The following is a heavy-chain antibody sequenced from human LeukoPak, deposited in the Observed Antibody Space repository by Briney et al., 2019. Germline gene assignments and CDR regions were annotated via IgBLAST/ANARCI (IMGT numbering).Heavy chain of an antibody. V-gene: IGHV4-4*02. Sequence: PSETLSLTCAVSGGSISSSNWWSWVRQPPGKGLEWIGEIYHGGSTNYNPSLKSRVTISVDKSKNQFSLKLSSVTAADTAVYYCARSDYYDSSGYFAGGDWFDPWGQGTLVTVSS. CDR3: ARSDYYDSSGYFAGGDWFDP. CDR1: GGSISSSNW. D-gene: IGHD3-22*01. J-gene: IGHJ5*02. CDR2: IYHGGST.